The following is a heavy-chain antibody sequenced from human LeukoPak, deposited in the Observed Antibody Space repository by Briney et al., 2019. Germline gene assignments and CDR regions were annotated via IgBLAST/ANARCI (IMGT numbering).Heavy chain of an antibody. V-gene: IGHV4-59*01. Sequence: SETLSLTCTVSGGSFSSYYWSWIRQPPGKGLEWIGYIYYSGSTNYNPSLKSRVTISVVTSNNQFSLRLNSVTAADTAVYYCAREGGEGNFDYWGQGTLVTVSS. D-gene: IGHD2-15*01. J-gene: IGHJ4*02. CDR3: AREGGEGNFDY. CDR2: IYYSGST. CDR1: GGSFSSYY.